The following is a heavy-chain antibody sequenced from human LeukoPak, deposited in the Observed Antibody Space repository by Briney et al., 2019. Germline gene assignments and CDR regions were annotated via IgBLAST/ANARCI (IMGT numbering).Heavy chain of an antibody. Sequence: SETLSLTCTVSGXFISSNYWSWLRQPPGKGLEWIGYLYYSGRTNYNSSLKSRVTISVDTSKSQFSLNLTSVTAADTAVYYCARHLRGYDYLHCGQGIPVTVSS. CDR2: LYYSGRT. V-gene: IGHV4-59*08. CDR1: GXFISSNY. D-gene: IGHD5-12*01. CDR3: ARHLRGYDYLH. J-gene: IGHJ4*02.